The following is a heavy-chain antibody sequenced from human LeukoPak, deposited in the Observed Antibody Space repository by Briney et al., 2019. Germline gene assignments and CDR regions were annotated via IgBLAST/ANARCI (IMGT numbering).Heavy chain of an antibody. J-gene: IGHJ4*02. CDR3: AREEVGAVDY. D-gene: IGHD1-26*01. CDR1: GGSISSGSYY. CDR2: IYTSGST. V-gene: IGHV4-61*02. Sequence: SETLSLTCTVSGGSISSGSYYWRWIRQPAGKGLEWIGRIYTSGSTNYNPSLKSRVTISVDTSKNQFSLKLSSVTAADTAVYYCAREEVGAVDYWRQGTLVTVSS.